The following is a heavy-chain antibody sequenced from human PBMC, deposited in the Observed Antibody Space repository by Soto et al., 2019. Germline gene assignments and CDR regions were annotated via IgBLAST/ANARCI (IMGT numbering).Heavy chain of an antibody. J-gene: IGHJ6*02. V-gene: IGHV3-33*01. D-gene: IGHD6-13*01. CDR1: GFTFSSYG. Sequence: GGSLRLSCAASGFTFSSYGMHWVRQAPGKGLEWVAVIWYDGSNKYYADSVKGRFTISRDNSKNTLYLQMNSLRAEDTAVYYFARDIAAAGTSYYYYGMDVWGQGTTVTVSS. CDR3: ARDIAAAGTSYYYYGMDV. CDR2: IWYDGSNK.